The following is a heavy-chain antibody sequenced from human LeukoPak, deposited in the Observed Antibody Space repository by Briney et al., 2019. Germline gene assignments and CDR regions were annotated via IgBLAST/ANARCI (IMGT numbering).Heavy chain of an antibody. Sequence: SETLSLNCTVSGGSISSGDYYWSWIRQPPGKGLEWVGYIYYSGSTYYNPSLKSRVTISVDTSKNQCSLKLSSVTAADTAVYYCASSSSAMVRGVINWFDPWGQGTLVTVSS. V-gene: IGHV4-30-4*01. J-gene: IGHJ5*02. CDR1: GGSISSGDYY. CDR2: IYYSGST. D-gene: IGHD3-10*01. CDR3: ASSSSAMVRGVINWFDP.